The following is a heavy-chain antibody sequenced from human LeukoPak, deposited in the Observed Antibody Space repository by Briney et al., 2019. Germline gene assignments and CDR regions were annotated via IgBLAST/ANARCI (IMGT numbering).Heavy chain of an antibody. J-gene: IGHJ4*02. CDR2: IYYSGST. Sequence: SETLSLTCTVSGGSISSYYWSWIRQPPGKGLEWIGYIYYSGSTNYNPSLKSRVTISVDTSKNQFSLKLSSVTAADTAVYYCARVARFLEWYYFDYWGQGTLVTVSS. D-gene: IGHD3-3*01. CDR1: GGSISSYY. CDR3: ARVARFLEWYYFDY. V-gene: IGHV4-59*01.